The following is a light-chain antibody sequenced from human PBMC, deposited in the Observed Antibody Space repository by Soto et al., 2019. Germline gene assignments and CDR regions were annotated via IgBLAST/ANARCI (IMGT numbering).Light chain of an antibody. CDR2: EAS. CDR3: QQYITSPYA. V-gene: IGKV1-5*03. CDR1: QSTSTW. J-gene: IGKJ1*01. Sequence: DIQMTQSPSTLSASVGDRVTITCRASQSTSTWLAWYQQRPGETPRLLISEASKLESGVPSRFSGSGSGTEFTLTISRLQPDDFATYYCQQYITSPYAFGQGTKVEIK.